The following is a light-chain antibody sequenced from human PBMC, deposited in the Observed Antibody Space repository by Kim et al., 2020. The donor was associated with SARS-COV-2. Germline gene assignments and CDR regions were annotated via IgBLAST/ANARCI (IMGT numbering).Light chain of an antibody. V-gene: IGKV1-5*03. CDR1: HTISSC. CDR3: QQFNSYPWM. J-gene: IGKJ1*01. Sequence: ASVRDIVTITCRASHTISSCLAWYQQKPGKPPKLLIYQASSLGSGVPSRFSGGGTGTEFTLTIGSLQPEDVATYYCQQFNSYPWMFGQGTKVDIK. CDR2: QAS.